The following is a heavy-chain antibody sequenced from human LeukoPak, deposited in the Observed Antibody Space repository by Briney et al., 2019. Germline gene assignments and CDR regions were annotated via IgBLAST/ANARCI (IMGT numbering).Heavy chain of an antibody. J-gene: IGHJ5*02. CDR3: ARDPGRWVRKNWFDP. CDR2: ISAYNGNT. Sequence: APVKVSCKASGYTFTSYGISWVRQAPGQGREGMGWISAYNGNTNYAQKFQGRVTMTTDTSTSTAYMELRSLRSDDTAVYYCARDPGRWVRKNWFDPWGQGTLVTVSS. V-gene: IGHV1-18*01. CDR1: GYTFTSYG. D-gene: IGHD3-16*01.